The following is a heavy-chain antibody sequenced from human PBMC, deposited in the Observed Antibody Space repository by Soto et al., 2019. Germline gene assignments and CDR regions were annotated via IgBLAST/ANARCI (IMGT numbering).Heavy chain of an antibody. CDR2: INHSGST. J-gene: IGHJ4*02. D-gene: IGHD3-22*01. CDR1: CGSFSGYY. V-gene: IGHV4-34*01. CDR3: ALYYYDSSGYYSSPIDY. Sequence: SETLSLTCAVYCGSFSGYYWSWIRQPPGKGLEWIGEINHSGSTNYNPSLKSRVTISVDTSKNQFSLKLSSVTAADTAVYYCALYYYDSSGYYSSPIDYWGQGTLVTVSS.